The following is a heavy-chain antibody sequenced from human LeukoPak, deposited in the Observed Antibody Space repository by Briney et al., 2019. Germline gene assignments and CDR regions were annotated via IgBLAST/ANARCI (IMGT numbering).Heavy chain of an antibody. CDR2: MNPNSGNT. CDR3: ATVRSGGYYRGNYYYYMDV. D-gene: IGHD3-22*01. V-gene: IGHV1-8*01. J-gene: IGHJ6*03. CDR1: GYTFTSYD. Sequence: ASVKVSCKASGYTFTSYDINWVRQATGQGLEWMGWMNPNSGNTGYAQKFQGRVTMTRNTSISTAYMELSSLRSEDTAVYYCATVRSGGYYRGNYYYYMDVWGKGTTVTVSS.